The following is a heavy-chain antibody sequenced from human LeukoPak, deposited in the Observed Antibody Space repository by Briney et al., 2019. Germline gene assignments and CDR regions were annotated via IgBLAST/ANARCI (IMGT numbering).Heavy chain of an antibody. CDR1: GGPFSSYA. CDR3: ASRYSGWYAAEFFQH. CDR2: IIPIFGTT. J-gene: IGHJ1*01. V-gene: IGHV1-69*13. D-gene: IGHD6-19*01. Sequence: ASVKVSCKASGGPFSSYAFSWVRQAPGQGLEWMGGIIPIFGTTNYAQNFQGRVTISADESTSTAYMEVSSLRSEDTAVYYCASRYSGWYAAEFFQHWGQGTLVTVSS.